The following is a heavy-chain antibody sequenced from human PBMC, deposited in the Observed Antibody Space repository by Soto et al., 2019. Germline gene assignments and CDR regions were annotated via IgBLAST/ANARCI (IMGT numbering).Heavy chain of an antibody. Sequence: QVQLQESGPGLVKPSETLSLTCTVSGGSISSYYWSWIRQPPGKGLEWIGYIYYSGSTNYNPSLKSRVTISVDTSKNQFSLKLSSVTAADTAVYYCAASRYSSSWTPSYWGQGTLVTVSS. CDR3: AASRYSSSWTPSY. CDR1: GGSISSYY. J-gene: IGHJ4*02. CDR2: IYYSGST. V-gene: IGHV4-59*08. D-gene: IGHD6-13*01.